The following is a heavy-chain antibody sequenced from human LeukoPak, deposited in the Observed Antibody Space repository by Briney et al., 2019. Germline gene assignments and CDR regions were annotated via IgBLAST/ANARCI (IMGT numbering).Heavy chain of an antibody. CDR1: GFTVSTYW. Sequence: GGSLRLSCAASGFTVSTYWMSWVRQAPGKGLEWVANVKEDGRQKFYVDSVKGRFTISRDNAKNPLYLQMDSLRAEDTAVYYCARDLDYWGQGTPVTVSS. V-gene: IGHV3-7*04. CDR2: VKEDGRQK. J-gene: IGHJ4*02. CDR3: ARDLDY.